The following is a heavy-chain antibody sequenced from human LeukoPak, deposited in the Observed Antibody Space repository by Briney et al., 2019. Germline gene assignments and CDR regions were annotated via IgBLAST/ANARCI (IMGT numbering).Heavy chain of an antibody. CDR3: ATGAAATTWHYYYYMDV. CDR2: IKQDGSEK. J-gene: IGHJ6*03. V-gene: IGHV3-7*01. CDR1: GFTFSSYW. Sequence: GGSLRLSCAASGFTFSSYWMSWVRQAPGKGLEWVANIKQDGSEKYYVDSVKGRFTISRDNAKNSLYLQMNSLRAEDTAVYYCATGAAATTWHYYYYMDVWGKGTTVTVSS. D-gene: IGHD2-15*01.